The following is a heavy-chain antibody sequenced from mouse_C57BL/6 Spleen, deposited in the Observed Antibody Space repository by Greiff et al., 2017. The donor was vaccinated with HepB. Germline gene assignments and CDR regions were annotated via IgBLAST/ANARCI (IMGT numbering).Heavy chain of an antibody. CDR3: ASPSDSSGYRAWFAY. CDR1: GYAFSSSW. CDR2: IYPGDGDT. J-gene: IGHJ3*01. D-gene: IGHD3-2*02. V-gene: IGHV1-82*01. Sequence: VQLQQSGPELVKPGASVKISCKASGYAFSSSWMNWVKQRPGKGLEWIGRIYPGDGDTNYNGKFKGKATLTADKSSSTAYMQLSSLTSEDSAVYFCASPSDSSGYRAWFAYWGQGTLVTVSA.